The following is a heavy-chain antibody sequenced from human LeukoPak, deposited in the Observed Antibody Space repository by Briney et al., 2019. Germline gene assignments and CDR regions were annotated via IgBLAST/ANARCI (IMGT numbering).Heavy chain of an antibody. CDR1: GFTFSNYW. J-gene: IGHJ4*02. V-gene: IGHV3-7*01. CDR3: ARNEA. Sequence: PAGGSLRLSCAASGFTFSNYWMSWVRQAPGKGLEWVANIKQDGSEKYYVDSVEGRFIISRDNAKNSLYLQMNSLRVEDTAVYYCARNEAWGQGTLVTVSS. CDR2: IKQDGSEK.